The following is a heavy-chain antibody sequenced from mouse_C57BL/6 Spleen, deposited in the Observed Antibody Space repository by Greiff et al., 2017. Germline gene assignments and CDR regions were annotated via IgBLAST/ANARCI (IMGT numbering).Heavy chain of an antibody. Sequence: EVMLVESGEGLVKPGGSLKLSCAASGFTFSSYAMSWVRQTPEKRLEWVAYISSGGDYIYYADTVKGRFTISRDNARNTLYLQMSSLKSEDTAMYYCTREGLNWDEEYYYAMDYWGQGTSVTVSS. V-gene: IGHV5-9-1*02. CDR1: GFTFSSYA. J-gene: IGHJ4*01. CDR3: TREGLNWDEEYYYAMDY. CDR2: ISSGGDYI. D-gene: IGHD4-1*01.